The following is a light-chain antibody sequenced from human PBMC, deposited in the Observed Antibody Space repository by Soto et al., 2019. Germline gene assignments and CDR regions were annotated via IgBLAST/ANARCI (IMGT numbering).Light chain of an antibody. Sequence: EIVLTQSPGTLSLSPGERATLSCRASQSVSSSFLAWYQQKPDQPPRLLIYGASSRATGIPDRFSGSGSGTDFTLTISRLEPEDLAVYYCQQSGSSPTFGQGTKVEIK. CDR1: QSVSSSF. CDR3: QQSGSSPT. V-gene: IGKV3-20*01. J-gene: IGKJ1*01. CDR2: GAS.